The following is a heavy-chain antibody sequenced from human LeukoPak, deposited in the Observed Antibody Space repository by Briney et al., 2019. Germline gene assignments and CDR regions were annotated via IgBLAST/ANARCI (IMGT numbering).Heavy chain of an antibody. CDR2: INTDGSST. Sequence: GGSLRLSCAASGFTFSTFWMHWVRQAPGKGLVWVSRINTDGSSTSYADSVKGRFTMSRGNAKNTLYLQMNSLRAEDSAVYYCARSEYSFDYWGQGTLVTVSS. J-gene: IGHJ4*02. CDR1: GFTFSTFW. V-gene: IGHV3-74*01. CDR3: ARSEYSFDY.